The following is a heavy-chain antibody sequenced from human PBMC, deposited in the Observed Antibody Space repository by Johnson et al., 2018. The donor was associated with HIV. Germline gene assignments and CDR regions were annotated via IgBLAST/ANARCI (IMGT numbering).Heavy chain of an antibody. D-gene: IGHD5-24*01. CDR1: GFTVSSNY. CDR2: IYSGGST. J-gene: IGHJ3*02. Sequence: VHLVESGGGLVQPGGSLRLSCAASGFTVSSNYMSWVRQAPGKGLEWVSVIYSGGSTYYADSVTGRFTISRDNSKNTLYLQMNSLRAEDTAVYYCARDGWGSRGWDDAFDIWGQGTMVTVSS. CDR3: ARDGWGSRGWDDAFDI. V-gene: IGHV3-66*02.